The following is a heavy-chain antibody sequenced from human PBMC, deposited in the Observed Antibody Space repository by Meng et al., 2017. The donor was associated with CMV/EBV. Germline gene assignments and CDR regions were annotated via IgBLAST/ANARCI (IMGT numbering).Heavy chain of an antibody. CDR1: GGSISSGGYY. V-gene: IGHV4-39*01. CDR2: IYYSGST. Sequence: SETLSLTCTVSGGSISSGGYYWGWIRQPPGKGLEWIGSIYYSGSTYYNPSLKSRVTISVDTSKNQFSLKLSSVTAADTAVYYCARHTRYCSSTSCLNWYFDLWGRGTLVTVSS. D-gene: IGHD2-2*01. J-gene: IGHJ2*01. CDR3: ARHTRYCSSTSCLNWYFDL.